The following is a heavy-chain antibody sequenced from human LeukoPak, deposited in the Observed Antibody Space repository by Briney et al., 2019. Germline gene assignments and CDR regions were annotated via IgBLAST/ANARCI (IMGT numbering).Heavy chain of an antibody. Sequence: GGSLRLSCAASGFTFSSYSMNWVRQAPGKGLEWVSYISSSSSTIYYADSVKGRFTISRDNAKNSLYLQMNSLRDEDTAVYYCARTSDPVVVAAMRFDYWGQGTLVTVSS. J-gene: IGHJ4*02. V-gene: IGHV3-48*02. D-gene: IGHD2-15*01. CDR2: ISSSSSTI. CDR3: ARTSDPVVVAAMRFDY. CDR1: GFTFSSYS.